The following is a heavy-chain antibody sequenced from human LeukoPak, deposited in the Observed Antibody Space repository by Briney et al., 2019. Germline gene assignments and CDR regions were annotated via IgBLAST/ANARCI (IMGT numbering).Heavy chain of an antibody. Sequence: PSETLSLTCTVSGDSFTNTDFFWGWIRQPPGKGLEWIANIDDSGRIYSNPSLRSRVTMSRDTSKNQFSLKVTSVTAADTAVYCARLDGSLAHISGSYPDFWGQGILVTVPS. J-gene: IGHJ4*02. D-gene: IGHD3-10*01. CDR3: ARLDGSLAHISGSYPDF. V-gene: IGHV4-39*01. CDR2: IDDSGRI. CDR1: GDSFTNTDFF.